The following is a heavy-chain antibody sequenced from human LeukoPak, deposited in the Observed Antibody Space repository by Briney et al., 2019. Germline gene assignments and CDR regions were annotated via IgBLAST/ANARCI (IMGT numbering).Heavy chain of an antibody. V-gene: IGHV3-73*01. J-gene: IGHJ6*03. Sequence: GGSLRLSCAASGFTFSGSAMHWVRQASGKGLEWVGRIRSKANSYATAYAASVKGRFTISRDDSKNTAYLQVNSLKTEDTAVYYCTRHGDYYGSGSYYQYYYYYYMDVWGKGTTVTVSS. CDR2: IRSKANSYAT. CDR3: TRHGDYYGSGSYYQYYYYYYMDV. CDR1: GFTFSGSA. D-gene: IGHD3-10*01.